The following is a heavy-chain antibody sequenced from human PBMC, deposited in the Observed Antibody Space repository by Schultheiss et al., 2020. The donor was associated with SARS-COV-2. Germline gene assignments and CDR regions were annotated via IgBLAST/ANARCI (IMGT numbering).Heavy chain of an antibody. CDR3: AREGDWSRTPYYFDY. D-gene: IGHD3-16*01. J-gene: IGHJ4*02. V-gene: IGHV1-8*01. CDR2: INPNSGGT. Sequence: ASVKVSCKASGYTFTSYDINWVRQAPGQGLEWMGWINPNSGGTNYAQKFQGRVTITADESTSTAYMELSSLRSEDTAVYYCAREGDWSRTPYYFDYWGQGTLVTVSS. CDR1: GYTFTSYD.